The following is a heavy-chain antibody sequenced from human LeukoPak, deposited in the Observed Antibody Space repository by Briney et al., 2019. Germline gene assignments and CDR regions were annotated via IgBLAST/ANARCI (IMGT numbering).Heavy chain of an antibody. D-gene: IGHD6-13*01. CDR1: GYSISSGYY. Sequence: SETLSLTCTVSGYSISSGYYWGWIRQPPGKGLEWIGSIHHSGSTYYNPSLKSRVTISVDTSKNQFSLKLSSVTAADTAVYYCASRPGYWDYYYMDVWGKGTTVTVSS. J-gene: IGHJ6*03. V-gene: IGHV4-38-2*02. CDR2: IHHSGST. CDR3: ASRPGYWDYYYMDV.